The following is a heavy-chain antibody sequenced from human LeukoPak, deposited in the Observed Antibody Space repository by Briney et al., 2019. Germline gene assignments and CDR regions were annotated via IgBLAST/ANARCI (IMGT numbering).Heavy chain of an antibody. J-gene: IGHJ4*02. D-gene: IGHD5-12*01. CDR3: AKLVWSVATINY. CDR2: IRYDGSNK. CDR1: GFTFSSYG. Sequence: PGGSLRLSCAASGFTFSSYGMHWVRQAPGKGLEWVAFIRYDGSNKYYADSVKGRFTISRDNSKNTLYLQMNSLRAEDTAVYYCAKLVWSVATINYWGQGTLVTVSS. V-gene: IGHV3-30*02.